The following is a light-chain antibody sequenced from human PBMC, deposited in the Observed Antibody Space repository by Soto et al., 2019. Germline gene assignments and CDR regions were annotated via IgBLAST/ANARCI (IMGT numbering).Light chain of an antibody. V-gene: IGKV3-20*01. Sequence: EIVLTQSPGTLSLSPGERATLSCRASQSVSSSYLACYQQKPGQAPRLLIYGASSRATGIPDRFSGSGSGSDFSLTSSRLEPEDFAVYYCQQYGSSPLYTFGQGTKLEIK. CDR1: QSVSSSY. J-gene: IGKJ2*01. CDR2: GAS. CDR3: QQYGSSPLYT.